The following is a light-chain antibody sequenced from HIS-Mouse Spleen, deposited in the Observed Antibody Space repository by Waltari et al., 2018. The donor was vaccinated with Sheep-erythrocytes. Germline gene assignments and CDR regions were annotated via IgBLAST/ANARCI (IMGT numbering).Light chain of an antibody. CDR2: DVS. Sequence: QSALPQPRSVSGSPGQSVTISCTGTRSDVGGNHYVSWYQQHPGKPPKLMIYDVSKRPSGVPDRFSGSKSGNTASLTISGLQAEDEADYYCCSYAGSYTLVFGGGTKLTVL. CDR3: CSYAGSYTLV. V-gene: IGLV2-11*01. J-gene: IGLJ2*01. CDR1: RSDVGGNHY.